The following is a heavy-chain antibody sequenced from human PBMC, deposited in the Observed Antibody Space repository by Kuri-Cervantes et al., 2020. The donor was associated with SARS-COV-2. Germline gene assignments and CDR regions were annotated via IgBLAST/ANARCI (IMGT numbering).Heavy chain of an antibody. Sequence: GGSLRLSCAASGFTFSSYSMNWVRQAPGKGLEWVSSISSSSSYIYYADSVKGRFTISRDNAKNSLYLQMNSLRVEDTAVYYCARGTVSGWYSQGRPDYWGQGTLVTVSS. D-gene: IGHD6-19*01. CDR3: ARGTVSGWYSQGRPDY. CDR2: ISSSSSYI. CDR1: GFTFSSYS. V-gene: IGHV3-21*04. J-gene: IGHJ4*02.